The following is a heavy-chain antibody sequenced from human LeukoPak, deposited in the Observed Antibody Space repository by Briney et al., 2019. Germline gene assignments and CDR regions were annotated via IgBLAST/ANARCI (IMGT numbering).Heavy chain of an antibody. CDR2: IYYSGST. D-gene: IGHD3-10*01. Sequence: SQALSLTCTVSGGSISSGDYYWSWIRQPPGKGLEWIGYIYYSGSTYYNPSLKSRVTISVDTSKNQFSLKLSSVTAADTAVYYCARVNYGSGSYIDYWGQGTLVTVSS. CDR1: GGSISSGDYY. V-gene: IGHV4-30-4*01. J-gene: IGHJ4*02. CDR3: ARVNYGSGSYIDY.